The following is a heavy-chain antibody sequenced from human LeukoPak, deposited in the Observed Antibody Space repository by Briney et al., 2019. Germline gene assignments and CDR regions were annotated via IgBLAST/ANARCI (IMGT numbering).Heavy chain of an antibody. Sequence: PGGSLRLSCAVSGFTVSGSYMSWVRQAPGKGLEWIGRIRSIADGGTTDYGAPVKGRFTISRDDSKNTLFLQMNSLKTEDTALYYCSLGSVDLDYWGQGTLVTVSS. CDR2: IRSIADGGTT. CDR3: SLGSVDLDY. V-gene: IGHV3-15*01. CDR1: GFTVSGSY. J-gene: IGHJ4*02.